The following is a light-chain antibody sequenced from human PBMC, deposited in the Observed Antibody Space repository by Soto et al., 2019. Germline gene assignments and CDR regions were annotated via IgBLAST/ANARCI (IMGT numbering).Light chain of an antibody. V-gene: IGKV1-39*01. CDR3: QQSYSTSYT. Sequence: DIQMTQSPSSLSTSVGERATLACRASQSVSRYLNWFQQKPGQAPKLLIYAASSLQSGVPSRFSGSGSGTDYSIIISRRLPSDFATYYCQQSYSTSYTLGQGTRLEIK. J-gene: IGKJ2*01. CDR2: AAS. CDR1: QSVSRY.